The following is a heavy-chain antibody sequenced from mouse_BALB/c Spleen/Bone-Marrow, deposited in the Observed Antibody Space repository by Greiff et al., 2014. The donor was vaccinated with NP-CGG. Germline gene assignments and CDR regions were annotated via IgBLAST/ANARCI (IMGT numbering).Heavy chain of an antibody. CDR3: VKTGFAY. CDR2: IYPYNGGT. V-gene: IGHV1S29*02. CDR1: GYTFTDYN. Sequence: DVHLVESGPELVKPGASVKISCKASGYTFTDYNMHWVKQSHGKSLEWIGYIYPYNGGTGYNQKFKSKATLTVDNSSSTAYMELRSLTSEDSAVYYCVKTGFAYWGQGTLVTVSA. J-gene: IGHJ3*01.